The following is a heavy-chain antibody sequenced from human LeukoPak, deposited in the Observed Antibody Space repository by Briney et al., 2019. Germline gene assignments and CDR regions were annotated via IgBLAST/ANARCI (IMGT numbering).Heavy chain of an antibody. D-gene: IGHD6-13*01. CDR2: ISAYNGNT. CDR1: GYSFTSYP. Sequence: GASVKVSCKASGYSFTSYPMNWVRQAPGQGLEWMGWISAYNGNTNYAQKLQGRVTMTTDTSTSTAYMELRSLRSDDTAVYYCARVRAAAGTRDFDYWGQGTLVTVSS. CDR3: ARVRAAAGTRDFDY. J-gene: IGHJ4*02. V-gene: IGHV1-18*01.